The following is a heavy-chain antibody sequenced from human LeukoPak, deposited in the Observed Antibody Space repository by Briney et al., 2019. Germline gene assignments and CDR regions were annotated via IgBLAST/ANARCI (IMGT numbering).Heavy chain of an antibody. J-gene: IGHJ4*02. CDR3: ARHERDFDY. V-gene: IGHV1-3*01. Sequence: ASVRVSCTASGGTFSSYAISWVRQAPGQRLEWMGWINAGNGNTKYSQKFQGRVTITRDTSASTAYMELSSLRCEDTAVYYCARHERDFDYWGQGTLVTVSS. CDR1: GGTFSSYA. D-gene: IGHD1-1*01. CDR2: INAGNGNT.